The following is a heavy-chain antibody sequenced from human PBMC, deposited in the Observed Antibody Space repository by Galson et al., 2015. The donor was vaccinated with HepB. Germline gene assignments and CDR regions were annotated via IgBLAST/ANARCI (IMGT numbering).Heavy chain of an antibody. CDR2: ITYDGTNK. Sequence: SLRLSCAASGFTFNSYAMHWVRQAPGKGLQWVAVITYDGTNKFYARSVKGRFTISRDNSGNTLFRHMNSLRPEDTALYYCVKGGGYSAIRGRGGFDSWGQGALVTVSS. CDR3: VKGGGYSAIRGRGGFDS. V-gene: IGHV3-30*04. CDR1: GFTFNSYA. J-gene: IGHJ4*02. D-gene: IGHD5-12*01.